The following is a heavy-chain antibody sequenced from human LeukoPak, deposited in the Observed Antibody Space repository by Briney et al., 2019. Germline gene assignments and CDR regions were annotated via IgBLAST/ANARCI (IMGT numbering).Heavy chain of an antibody. V-gene: IGHV3-30*02. Sequence: GGSLRLSCAASGFTFSSYGMHWVRQAPGKGLEWVAFIRYDGSNKYYADSVKGRFTISRDNSKNTLYLQMNSLRAEDTAVYYCAKLGYCSSTSCYTSSRGWPPIDYWGQGTLVTVSS. J-gene: IGHJ4*02. CDR1: GFTFSSYG. CDR3: AKLGYCSSTSCYTSSRGWPPIDY. CDR2: IRYDGSNK. D-gene: IGHD2-2*02.